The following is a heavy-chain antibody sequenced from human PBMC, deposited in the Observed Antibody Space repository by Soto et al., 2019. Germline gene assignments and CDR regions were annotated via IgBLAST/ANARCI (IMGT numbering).Heavy chain of an antibody. J-gene: IGHJ4*02. Sequence: ASVKVSCTAFGYTFVDHYIHWVRQAPGQGLEWMGWINPKSGGTKYAPKFQGWVTMTRDTSITTAYMELGRLNSDDTAVYYCARSSGWSRSDYWGQGTLVTVSS. CDR1: GYTFVDHY. CDR3: ARSSGWSRSDY. D-gene: IGHD6-13*01. CDR2: INPKSGGT. V-gene: IGHV1-2*04.